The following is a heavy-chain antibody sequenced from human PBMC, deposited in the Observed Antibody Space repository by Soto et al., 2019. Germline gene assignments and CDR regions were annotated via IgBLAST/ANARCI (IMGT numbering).Heavy chain of an antibody. J-gene: IGHJ4*02. V-gene: IGHV3-7*04. Sequence: GGSLRLSCAGSGFSFSSYWINWVRQAPGKGLEWVANTNEDGTEKYYVDSVKGRFSISKDNTKNSLYLQMNSLRAEDTAVYYCVRAITTAARYWGQGTLVTVSS. D-gene: IGHD2-2*01. CDR3: VRAITTAARY. CDR2: TNEDGTEK. CDR1: GFSFSSYW.